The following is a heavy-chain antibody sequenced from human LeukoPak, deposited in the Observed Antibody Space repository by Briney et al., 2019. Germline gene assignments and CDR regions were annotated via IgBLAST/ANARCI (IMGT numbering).Heavy chain of an antibody. V-gene: IGHV6-1*01. D-gene: IGHD3-16*01. CDR3: ARDQTGDLQFDY. CDR1: GDSVSSNRAA. J-gene: IGHJ4*02. Sequence: SQTLSLTCAISGDSVSSNRAAWNWIRQSPSRGLEWLGWTYYRSKWYNNYAVSVKSRITMNPDTSKNQFSLQLNSVTPEDTAVYFCARDQTGDLQFDYWGQGTLVTVSS. CDR2: TYYRSKWYN.